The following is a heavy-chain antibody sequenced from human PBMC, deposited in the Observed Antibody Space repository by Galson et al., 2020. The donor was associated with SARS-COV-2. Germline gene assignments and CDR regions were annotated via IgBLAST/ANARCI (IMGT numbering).Heavy chain of an antibody. CDR1: GFTFSSYA. CDR2: ISGSGGST. V-gene: IGHV3-23*01. Sequence: GGSLRLSCAASGFTFSSYAMSWVRQAPGKGLEWVSAISGSGGSTYYADSVKGRFTISRDNSKNTLYLQMNSLRAEDTAVYYCGIDILTGRVYYGMDVWGQGTTVTVSS. CDR3: GIDILTGRVYYGMDV. J-gene: IGHJ6*02. D-gene: IGHD3-9*01.